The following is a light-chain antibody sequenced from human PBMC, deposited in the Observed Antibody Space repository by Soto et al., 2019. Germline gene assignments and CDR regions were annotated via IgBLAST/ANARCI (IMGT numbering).Light chain of an antibody. CDR3: QQYNNWPPWT. V-gene: IGKV3-15*01. CDR1: QSIRSN. CDR2: GAS. Sequence: EFVLTQSPGTLSLSPGERATLSCRASQSIRSNYVAWYQQKPGQAPRLLIYGASTRATGIPARFSGSGSGTDFTLTISSLQSEDFAVYYCQQYNNWPPWTFGQGTKVDIK. J-gene: IGKJ1*01.